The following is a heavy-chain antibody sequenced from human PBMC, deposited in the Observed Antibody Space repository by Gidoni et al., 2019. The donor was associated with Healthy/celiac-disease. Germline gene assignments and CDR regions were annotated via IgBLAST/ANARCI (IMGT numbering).Heavy chain of an antibody. V-gene: IGHV3-13*01. CDR2: IGTAGDT. Sequence: EVQLVESGGGLVQPGGSLRLSCAASGFTFSSYDMHWVRQATGKGLEWVSAIGTAGDTYYPGSVKGRFTISRENAKNSLYLQMNSLRAEDTAVYYCARELLAARRGVYYYGMDVWGQGTTVTVSS. J-gene: IGHJ6*02. CDR1: GFTFSSYD. CDR3: ARELLAARRGVYYYGMDV. D-gene: IGHD6-6*01.